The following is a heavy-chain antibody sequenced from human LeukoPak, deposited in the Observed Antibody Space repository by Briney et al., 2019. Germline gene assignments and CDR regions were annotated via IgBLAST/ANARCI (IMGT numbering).Heavy chain of an antibody. CDR1: GFTFGTYW. V-gene: IGHV3-74*01. D-gene: IGHD3-9*01. CDR3: ARDFGILTGYFDY. Sequence: GGSLRPSCGASGFTFGTYWMHWVRQAPGKGLVWVSGINSDGGTTTYADSVKGRFTISRDNAKNSLYLQMNSLRAEDTAVYYCARDFGILTGYFDYWGQGTLVTVSS. CDR2: INSDGGTT. J-gene: IGHJ4*02.